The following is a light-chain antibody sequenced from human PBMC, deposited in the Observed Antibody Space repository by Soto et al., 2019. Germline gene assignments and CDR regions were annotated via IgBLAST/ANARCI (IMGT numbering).Light chain of an antibody. V-gene: IGLV1-47*01. J-gene: IGLJ2*01. CDR2: RNN. CDR1: SSNIGNND. Sequence: QLVLTQPPSASGTPGQRVTISCSGSSSNIGNNDVYWYQQFPGTAPKLLIYRNNQRPSGVPDRFSGSKSGTSASLAISGLRSEDEADYYCAAWDYSLSGPVFGGGTKVTVL. CDR3: AAWDYSLSGPV.